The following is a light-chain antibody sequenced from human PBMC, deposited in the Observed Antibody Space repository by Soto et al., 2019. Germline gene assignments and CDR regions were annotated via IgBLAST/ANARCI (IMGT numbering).Light chain of an antibody. V-gene: IGLV2-11*01. CDR1: SSDVGGYNY. CDR3: CSYAGSPRYV. Sequence: LTQPRSVSGSPGQSVTISCTGTSSDVGGYNYVSWYQQHPGKAPKVMIYDVSERPSGVPDRFSGSKSGNTASLTISGLQAEDEADYYCCSYAGSPRYVFGTGTKVTVL. J-gene: IGLJ1*01. CDR2: DVS.